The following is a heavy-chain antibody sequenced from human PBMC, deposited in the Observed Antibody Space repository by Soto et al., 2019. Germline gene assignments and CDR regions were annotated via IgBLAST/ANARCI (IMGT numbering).Heavy chain of an antibody. CDR1: GGSINSYY. V-gene: IGHV4-59*08. CDR3: ARQGGSSWSGFYFDY. J-gene: IGHJ4*02. Sequence: SETLSLTCTVSGGSINSYYWSWIRQPPGKGLEWIGYIYYSGSTNYNPSLKSRVTISVDTSKNQFSLKLSSVTAADTAVYYCARQGGSSWSGFYFDYWGQGTLVTVSS. CDR2: IYYSGST. D-gene: IGHD6-13*01.